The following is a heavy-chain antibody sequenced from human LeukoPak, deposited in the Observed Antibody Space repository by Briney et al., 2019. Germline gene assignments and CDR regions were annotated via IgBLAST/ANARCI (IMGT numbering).Heavy chain of an antibody. V-gene: IGHV1-69*13. CDR2: IIPIFGTA. J-gene: IGHJ5*02. CDR1: GYTFTSYY. Sequence: GASVKVSCKASGYTFTSYYMHWVRQAPGQGLEWMGGIIPIFGTANYAQKFQGRVTITADESTSTAYMELSSLRSEDTAVYYCARLEPDPLDSSGYYHWGQGTLVTVSS. CDR3: ARLEPDPLDSSGYYH. D-gene: IGHD3-22*01.